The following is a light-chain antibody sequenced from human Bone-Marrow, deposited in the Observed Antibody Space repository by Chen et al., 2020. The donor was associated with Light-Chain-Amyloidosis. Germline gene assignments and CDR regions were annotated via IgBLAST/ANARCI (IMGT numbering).Light chain of an antibody. CDR1: DLPTKY. CDR3: QSADSSGTYEVI. V-gene: IGLV3-25*03. CDR2: RDT. Sequence: YELTQPPSVSVSPGQPARITCAGDDLPTKYAYWYQQKPGQAPVLVIHRDTERPSGISERFSGSSSGTTATLTISGVQAEDEADYHCQSADSSGTYEVIFGGGTKLTVL. J-gene: IGLJ2*01.